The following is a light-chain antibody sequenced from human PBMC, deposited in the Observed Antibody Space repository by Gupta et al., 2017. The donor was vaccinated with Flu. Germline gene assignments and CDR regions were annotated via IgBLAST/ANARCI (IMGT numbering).Light chain of an antibody. CDR3: SSYTSTNTFYV. Sequence: QPLLTQPASVSGSPGPSITISRTGTSSDVGRSDSVSWYQQYPGKAPKLIIYDVTTRPSGVSSRFSGSKSGNTASLTISGLEAEDESDYYCSSYTSTNTFYVFGTGTTVTVL. V-gene: IGLV2-14*01. CDR2: DVT. J-gene: IGLJ1*01. CDR1: SSDVGRSDS.